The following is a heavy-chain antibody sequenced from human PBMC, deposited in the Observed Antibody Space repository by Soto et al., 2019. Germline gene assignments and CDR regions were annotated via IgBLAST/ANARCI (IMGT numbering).Heavy chain of an antibody. V-gene: IGHV3-23*01. J-gene: IGHJ4*02. Sequence: PGGSLRLSCAASGLNFSSYAMSWIRQAPGKGLEWVSAISGSGGSTYYADSVKGRFTISRDNSKNTLYLQMNSLRAEDTAVYYCAKYGDYVLSYFDYWVQGTLVTVSS. CDR1: GLNFSSYA. CDR3: AKYGDYVLSYFDY. D-gene: IGHD4-17*01. CDR2: ISGSGGST.